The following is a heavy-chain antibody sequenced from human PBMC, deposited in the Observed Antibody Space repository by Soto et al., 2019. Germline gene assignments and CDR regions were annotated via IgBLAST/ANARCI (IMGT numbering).Heavy chain of an antibody. V-gene: IGHV2-5*02. Sequence: QITLKESGPTLVKPTQTLTLTCTFSGFSLSTSGVGVVWIRQPPGKALGWLALIYWDDAKRYSPSLRSRLTVTRDTSKNRVLFTMPSRGPGDTATYYCGYVYVFLSVTNWSGPWGKGTLVTVSS. D-gene: IGHD3-3*01. J-gene: IGHJ5*02. CDR1: GFSLSTSGVG. CDR3: GYVYVFLSVTNWSGP. CDR2: IYWDDAK.